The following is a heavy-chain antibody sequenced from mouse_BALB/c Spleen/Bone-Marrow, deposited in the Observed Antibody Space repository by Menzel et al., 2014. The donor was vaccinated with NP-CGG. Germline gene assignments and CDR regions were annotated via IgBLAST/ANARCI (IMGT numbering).Heavy chain of an antibody. J-gene: IGHJ4*01. D-gene: IGHD1-1*01. CDR1: GFSLTSYG. Sequence: QVQLKESGPGLVAPSQGLSITCTVSGFSLTSYGVHWVRQPPGKVLEWLGVIWAGGSTNYNSALMSRLSISKDNSKSQVFLKMNSLQTDDTATYYCARGSYYEGAMDYWGQGTSVAVSS. V-gene: IGHV2-9*02. CDR2: IWAGGST. CDR3: ARGSYYEGAMDY.